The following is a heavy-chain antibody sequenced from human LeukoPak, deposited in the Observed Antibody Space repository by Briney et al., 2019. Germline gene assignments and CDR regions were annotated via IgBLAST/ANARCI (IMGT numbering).Heavy chain of an antibody. CDR2: MNPNSGNT. CDR1: GYTFTSYD. D-gene: IGHD3-22*01. V-gene: IGHV1-8*01. Sequence: ASVKVSCKASGYTFTSYDINWVRQATGQGLEWMGWMNPNSGNTGYAQKFQGRVTMTRNTSISTAYMELSSLRSEDTAVYYCARAPTANYYDSSGYCLWGQGTLVTVSS. J-gene: IGHJ4*02. CDR3: ARAPTANYYDSSGYCL.